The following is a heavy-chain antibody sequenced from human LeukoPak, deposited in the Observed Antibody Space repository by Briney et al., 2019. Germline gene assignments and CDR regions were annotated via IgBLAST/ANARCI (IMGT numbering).Heavy chain of an antibody. D-gene: IGHD3-10*02. V-gene: IGHV3-30*04. CDR1: GFTFTGHS. CDR2: VGVDERTI. J-gene: IGHJ6*04. CDR3: AELGITMIGGV. Sequence: PGGSLRLSCVASGFTFTGHSMHWVRQAPGKGLEWVAVVGVDERTIFYADSLKGRFTVSRDNSKNTVYLQMNSLRDEDTAFYYCAELGITMIGGVWGKGTTVTISS.